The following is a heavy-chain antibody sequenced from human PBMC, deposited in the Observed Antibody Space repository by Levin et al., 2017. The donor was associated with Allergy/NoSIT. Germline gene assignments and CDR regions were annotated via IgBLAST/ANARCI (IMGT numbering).Heavy chain of an antibody. CDR2: ISGSGAST. V-gene: IGHV3-23*01. J-gene: IGHJ5*02. Sequence: GGSLRLSCAASGFTFSNSAMSWVRQAPGKGLEWVSTISGSGASTYYADSVKGRFTISRDNSKNTLYLQMNSLRAEDTAVYYCAKDLVLNTWGQGTLVTVSS. D-gene: IGHD2-8*01. CDR3: AKDLVLNT. CDR1: GFTFSNSA.